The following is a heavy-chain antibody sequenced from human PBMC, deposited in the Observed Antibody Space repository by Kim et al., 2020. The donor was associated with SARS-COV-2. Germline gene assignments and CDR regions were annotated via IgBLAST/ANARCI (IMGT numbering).Heavy chain of an antibody. D-gene: IGHD3-16*01. CDR1: GYTFTRYA. V-gene: IGHV1-3*01. CDR3: ARGEYDYSFDI. CDR2: INPGNGNT. J-gene: IGHJ3*02. Sequence: ASVKVSCKASGYTFTRYAIHWVRQAPGQTLEWMGWINPGNGNTRYSQKFQDRVIFTRDTSASTAYMELSSLRSEDTAVYYCARGEYDYSFDIWGQGTTVTVSS.